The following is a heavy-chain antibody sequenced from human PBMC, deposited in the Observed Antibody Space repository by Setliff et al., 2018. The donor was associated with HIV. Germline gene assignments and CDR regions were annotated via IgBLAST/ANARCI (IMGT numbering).Heavy chain of an antibody. J-gene: IGHJ4*02. D-gene: IGHD7-27*01. CDR3: ARSKLGPTYYFDY. Sequence: ASVKVSCKASGYTFTGYYMHWVRQAPGQGLEWMGWINPNNGGTNYAQKFQGRVTMTRDTSISTAYMELRSLRSDDTAVYYCARSKLGPTYYFDYWGQGTLVTVSS. CDR1: GYTFTGYY. CDR2: INPNNGGT. V-gene: IGHV1-2*02.